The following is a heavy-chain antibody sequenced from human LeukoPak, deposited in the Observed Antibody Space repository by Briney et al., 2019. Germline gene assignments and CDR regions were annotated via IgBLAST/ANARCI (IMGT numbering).Heavy chain of an antibody. Sequence: GASVKVSCKASGGTFSSYAISWVRQAPGQGLEWMGGIIPIFGTANYAQKFQGRVTITTDESTSTAYMELSSLRSEDTAVYYCARAHVVVVAATRDYYMDVWGKGTAVTVSS. D-gene: IGHD2-15*01. CDR3: ARAHVVVVAATRDYYMDV. J-gene: IGHJ6*03. CDR2: IIPIFGTA. V-gene: IGHV1-69*05. CDR1: GGTFSSYA.